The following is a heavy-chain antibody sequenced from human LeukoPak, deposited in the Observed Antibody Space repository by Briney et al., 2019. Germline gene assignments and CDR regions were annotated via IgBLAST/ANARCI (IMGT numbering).Heavy chain of an antibody. CDR2: ISWNSGSI. CDR1: GFTFDDYA. CDR3: ARRPPRPEWYFDL. D-gene: IGHD6-6*01. V-gene: IGHV3-9*01. J-gene: IGHJ2*01. Sequence: GGSLRLSCAASGFTFDDYAMHWVRQAPGKGLEWVSGISWNSGSIGYADSAKGRFTISRDNAKNSLYLQMNSLRAEDTAAYYCARRPPRPEWYFDLWGRGTLVTVSS.